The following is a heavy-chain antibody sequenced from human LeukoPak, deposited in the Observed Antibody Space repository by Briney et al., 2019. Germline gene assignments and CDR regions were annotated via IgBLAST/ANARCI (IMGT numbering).Heavy chain of an antibody. Sequence: SETLSLTCTVSGGSISSFYWSWIRQPPGKGLEWIGYIHYSGSSNYNSGSTDHNPSLKSRVTISVDTSKNQFSLKLSSVTAADTAVYYCARESTIASRLFDYWGQGTPVTVSS. CDR3: ARESTIASRLFDY. J-gene: IGHJ4*02. CDR1: GGSISSFY. CDR2: IHYSGSS. D-gene: IGHD6-6*01. V-gene: IGHV4-59*01.